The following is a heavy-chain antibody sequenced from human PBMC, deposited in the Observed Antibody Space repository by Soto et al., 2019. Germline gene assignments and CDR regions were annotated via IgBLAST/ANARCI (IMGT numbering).Heavy chain of an antibody. V-gene: IGHV1-46*01. CDR2: INPSGGST. Sequence: ASVKVSCKASGYTFTSYYMHWVRQAPGQGLEWMGIINPSGGSTSYAQKFQGRVTMTRDTSTSTVYMELSSLRSEDTAVYYCAREERLYGGGDCHGWFDPWGQGTLVTVSS. CDR3: AREERLYGGGDCHGWFDP. J-gene: IGHJ5*02. CDR1: GYTFTSYY. D-gene: IGHD2-21*02.